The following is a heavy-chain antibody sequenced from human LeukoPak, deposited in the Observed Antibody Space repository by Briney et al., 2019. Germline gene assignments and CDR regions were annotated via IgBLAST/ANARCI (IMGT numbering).Heavy chain of an antibody. J-gene: IGHJ4*02. D-gene: IGHD4-23*01. Sequence: GGSLRLSCAVSGFTFSSYWMHWVRRAPGKGLVWVSRIDRDGSRINYADSVKGRFSISRDNGKNTLFLQMNSLRAEDAAVYYCVRGNDYGGPHYWGQGTLVTVSS. CDR1: GFTFSSYW. CDR2: IDRDGSRI. V-gene: IGHV3-74*01. CDR3: VRGNDYGGPHY.